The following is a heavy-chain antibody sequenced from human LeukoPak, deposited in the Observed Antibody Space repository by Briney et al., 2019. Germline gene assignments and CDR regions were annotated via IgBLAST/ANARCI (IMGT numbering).Heavy chain of an antibody. J-gene: IGHJ4*02. D-gene: IGHD6-13*01. V-gene: IGHV3-48*02. CDR2: ISSSGSTI. CDR3: ARRIAAAVDY. Sequence: GGSLRLSCAASGFTYSSFGMNWVRQAPGRGLEWISYISSSGSTIYYADSVTGRFTISRDNAKNSLYLQMRSLRDEDTAVYYRARRIAAAVDYWGQGTLVTVSS. CDR1: GFTYSSFG.